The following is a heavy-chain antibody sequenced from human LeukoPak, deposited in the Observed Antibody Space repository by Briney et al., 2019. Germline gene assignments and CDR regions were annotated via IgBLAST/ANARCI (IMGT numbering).Heavy chain of an antibody. CDR2: IGDTT. V-gene: IGHV3-23*01. CDR3: AKDRVVPAATFDY. Sequence: GGSLRLSCAASGFTFSTYAMSWVRQAPGKGLEWVSAIGDTTYYADSVKGRFTISRDNSKNTLYLQMNNLRAEDAAIYYCAKDRVVPAATFDYWGQGTLVTVSS. J-gene: IGHJ4*02. CDR1: GFTFSTYA. D-gene: IGHD2-2*01.